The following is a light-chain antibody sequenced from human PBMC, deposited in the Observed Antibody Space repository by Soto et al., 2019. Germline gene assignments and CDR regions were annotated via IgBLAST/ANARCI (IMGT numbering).Light chain of an antibody. CDR2: EVS. CDR3: SSYTSTSTL. J-gene: IGLJ3*02. CDR1: SNDVGAYKY. V-gene: IGLV2-14*01. Sequence: QYALTQPASVSGSPGQSITISCTGTSNDVGAYKYVSWYQQLPGKAPKLMIYEVSNRPSGVSNRFSGSKSGNTASLTISGLQAEDEADYYCSSYTSTSTLFGGGTKVTVL.